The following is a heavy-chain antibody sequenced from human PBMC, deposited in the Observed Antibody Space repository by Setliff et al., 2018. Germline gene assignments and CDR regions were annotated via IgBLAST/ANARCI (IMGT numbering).Heavy chain of an antibody. Sequence: GGSLRLSCGASGFTYNNDWVSWVRQAPGKRLEWVSIINVGGTNTYYRDSVKGRFTISRDNSKSTLYLQMNSLRAEDTAIYYCAKDKDVRVDYFDYWGPGTLVTVSS. CDR1: GFTYNNDW. D-gene: IGHD3-10*01. J-gene: IGHJ4*02. CDR2: INVGGTNT. CDR3: AKDKDVRVDYFDY. V-gene: IGHV3-23*01.